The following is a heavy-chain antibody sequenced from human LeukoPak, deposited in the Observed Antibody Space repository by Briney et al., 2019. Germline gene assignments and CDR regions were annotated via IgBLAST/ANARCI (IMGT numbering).Heavy chain of an antibody. V-gene: IGHV1-2*02. D-gene: IGHD3-10*01. Sequence: GASVKVSCKASGYTFTSYDINWVRRATGQGLEWMGWINPNSGGTNYAQKFQGRVTMTRDTSISTAYMELSRLRSDDTAVYYCAKTDAPSYDLGSYYWFDPWGQGTRVTVSS. CDR3: AKTDAPSYDLGSYYWFDP. J-gene: IGHJ5*02. CDR2: INPNSGGT. CDR1: GYTFTSYD.